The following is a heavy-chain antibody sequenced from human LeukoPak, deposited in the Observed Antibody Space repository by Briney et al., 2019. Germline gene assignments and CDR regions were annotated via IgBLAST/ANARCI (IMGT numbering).Heavy chain of an antibody. V-gene: IGHV3-48*03. D-gene: IGHD5-18*01. CDR3: ARGSVDTAMAGDY. Sequence: GGSLRLSCAASGFTFSSYEMNWVRQAPGKGLEWVSYISSSGSTIYYADSVKGRFTISRDNAKNSLYLQLNSLRAEYTAVYYCARGSVDTAMAGDYWGQGTLVTVSS. CDR1: GFTFSSYE. J-gene: IGHJ4*02. CDR2: ISSSGSTI.